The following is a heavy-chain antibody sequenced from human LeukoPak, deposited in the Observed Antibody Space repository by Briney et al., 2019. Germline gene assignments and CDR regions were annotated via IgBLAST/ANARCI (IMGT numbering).Heavy chain of an antibody. CDR1: GFTFGDYA. D-gene: IGHD1-26*01. V-gene: IGHV3-49*04. CDR3: TRVWNSGSFDY. CDR2: IRSKAYGGTT. Sequence: GWSLRLSCTASGFTFGDYAMSWVRQAPGKGLEWVGFIRSKAYGGTTEYAASVKGRFTISRDDSKSIAYLQMNSLKTEDTAVYYCTRVWNSGSFDYWGQGTLVTVSS. J-gene: IGHJ4*02.